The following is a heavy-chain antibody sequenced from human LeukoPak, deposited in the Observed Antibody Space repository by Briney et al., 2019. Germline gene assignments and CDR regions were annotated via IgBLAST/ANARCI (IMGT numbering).Heavy chain of an antibody. V-gene: IGHV1-69*05. D-gene: IGHD3-22*01. Sequence: ASVKVSCKASGGTFSSYAISWVRQATGQGLEWMGRIIPIFGTANYAQKFQGRVTITTNKSTSTAYMELSSLRSEDTAVYYCARDSYYDSSGLSDYWGQGTLVTVSS. CDR2: IIPIFGTA. CDR1: GGTFSSYA. J-gene: IGHJ4*02. CDR3: ARDSYYDSSGLSDY.